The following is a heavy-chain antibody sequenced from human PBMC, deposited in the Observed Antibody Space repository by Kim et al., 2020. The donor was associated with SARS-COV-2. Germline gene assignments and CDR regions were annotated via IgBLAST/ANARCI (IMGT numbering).Heavy chain of an antibody. CDR1: GFTFDDYA. V-gene: IGHV3-9*01. Sequence: GGSLRLSCAASGFTFDDYAMHWVRQAPGKGLEWVSGISWNSGSIGYADSVKGRFTISRDNAKNSLYLQMNSLRAEDTALYYCAKALLPHCSSTSCYTFYYYYGMDVWGQGTTVTVSS. D-gene: IGHD2-2*02. CDR2: ISWNSGSI. CDR3: AKALLPHCSSTSCYTFYYYYGMDV. J-gene: IGHJ6*02.